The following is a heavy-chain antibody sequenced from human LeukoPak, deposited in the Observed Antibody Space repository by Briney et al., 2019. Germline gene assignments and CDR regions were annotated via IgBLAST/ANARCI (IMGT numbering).Heavy chain of an antibody. CDR1: GDSFSSHY. CDR2: ISHIGRT. CDR3: ARDLDTVTKGFDI. J-gene: IGHJ3*02. D-gene: IGHD4-17*01. V-gene: IGHV4-59*11. Sequence: NPSETLSLTCAVSGDSFSSHYWTWIRQSPGTGLEWIGYISHIGRTNYNPSLKSRVTISIDTSKNQFSLKLRSVTAAGTAVYYCARDLDTVTKGFDIWGQGTMVSVSS.